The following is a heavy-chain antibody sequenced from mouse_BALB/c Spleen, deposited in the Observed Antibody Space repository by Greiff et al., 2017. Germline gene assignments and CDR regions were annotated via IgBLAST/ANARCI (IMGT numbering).Heavy chain of an antibody. V-gene: IGHV1S81*02. CDR3: TRATVVANYAMDY. CDR1: GYTFTSYY. D-gene: IGHD1-1*01. CDR2: INPSNGGT. J-gene: IGHJ4*01. Sequence: QVQLQQSGAELVKPGASVKLSCKASGYTFTSYYMYWVKQRPGQGLEWIGEINPSNGGTNFNEKFKSKATLTVDKSSSTAYMQLSSLTSEDSAVYYCTRATVVANYAMDYWGQGTLVTVSA.